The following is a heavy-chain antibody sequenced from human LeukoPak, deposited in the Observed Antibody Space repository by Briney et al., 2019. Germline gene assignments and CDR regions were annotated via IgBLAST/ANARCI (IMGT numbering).Heavy chain of an antibody. Sequence: RGSLRLSCAASGFTFSSYSMNWVRQAPGKGLEWVSSISSSSSYIYYADSVKGRFTISRDNAKNSLYLQMNSLRAEDTAVYYCAREYYYDSSGYPFDYWGQGTLVTVSS. V-gene: IGHV3-21*01. CDR1: GFTFSSYS. J-gene: IGHJ4*02. CDR2: ISSSSSYI. CDR3: AREYYYDSSGYPFDY. D-gene: IGHD3-22*01.